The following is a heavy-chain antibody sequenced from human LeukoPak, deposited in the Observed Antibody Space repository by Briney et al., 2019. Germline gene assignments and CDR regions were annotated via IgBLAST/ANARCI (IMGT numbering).Heavy chain of an antibody. V-gene: IGHV3-7*01. D-gene: IGHD6-19*01. Sequence: GGSLRLSCAASGFTFSSYWMSWVRQAPGKGLEWVANIKEDGSDKYYVDSVKGRFTISRDNAKNSLYLQMSSLRAEDTAVYYCARASVVAGTREYWGQGTLVTVSS. CDR3: ARASVVAGTREY. CDR2: IKEDGSDK. CDR1: GFTFSSYW. J-gene: IGHJ4*02.